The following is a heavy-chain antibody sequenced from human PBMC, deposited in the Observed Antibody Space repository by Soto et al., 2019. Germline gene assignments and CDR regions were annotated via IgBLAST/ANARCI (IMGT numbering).Heavy chain of an antibody. J-gene: IGHJ4*02. V-gene: IGHV1-69*02. CDR2: IIPILGIA. CDR1: GGTFSSYT. CDR3: ASRYDSSYY. D-gene: IGHD3-22*01. Sequence: QVQLVQSGAEVKKPGSSVKVSCKASGGTFSSYTISWERQAPGQGLEWMGRIIPILGIANYAQKFQGRVTITADKYTSTAYMELSRLRSEDTAVYYCASRYDSSYYWGQGTLVTVSS.